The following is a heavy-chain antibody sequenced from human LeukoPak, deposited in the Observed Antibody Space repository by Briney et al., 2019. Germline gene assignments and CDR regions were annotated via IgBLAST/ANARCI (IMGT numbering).Heavy chain of an antibody. CDR1: GGSFSGYY. V-gene: IGHV4-34*01. CDR2: INHSGST. CDR3: ASARNYYDSSGFYYEGDAFDI. Sequence: PSETLSLTCAVYGGSFSGYYWSWIRQPPGKGLEWIGEINHSGSTNYNPSLKSRVTISVDTSKNQFSLKLSSVTAADTAVYYCASARNYYDSSGFYYEGDAFDIWGQGTMVTVSS. J-gene: IGHJ3*02. D-gene: IGHD3-22*01.